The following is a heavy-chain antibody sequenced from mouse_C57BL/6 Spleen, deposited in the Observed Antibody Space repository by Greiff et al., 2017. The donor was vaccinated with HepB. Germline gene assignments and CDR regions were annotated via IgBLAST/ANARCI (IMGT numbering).Heavy chain of an antibody. D-gene: IGHD2-3*01. CDR1: GYTFTSYW. CDR2: IYPSDSET. J-gene: IGHJ3*01. Sequence: VQLQQPGAELVRPGSSVKLSCKASGYTFTSYWMDWVKQRPGQGLEWIGNIYPSDSETHYNQKFKDKATLTVDKSSSTAYMQLSSLTSEDSAVCYCARPDGYSFAYWGQGTLVTVSA. V-gene: IGHV1-61*01. CDR3: ARPDGYSFAY.